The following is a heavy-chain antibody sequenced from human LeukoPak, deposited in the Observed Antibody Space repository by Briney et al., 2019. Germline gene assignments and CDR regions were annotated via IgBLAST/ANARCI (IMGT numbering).Heavy chain of an antibody. Sequence: WASVKVSCKASGYTFTGYYMHWVRQAPGQGLEWMGWINTNTGNPTYAQGFTGRFVFSLDTSVSTAYLQISSLKAEDTAVYYCAREPGAYGSGSYYGGIGMVNWFDPWGQGTLVTVSS. CDR3: AREPGAYGSGSYYGGIGMVNWFDP. J-gene: IGHJ5*02. CDR1: GYTFTGYY. D-gene: IGHD3-10*01. V-gene: IGHV7-4-1*02. CDR2: INTNTGNP.